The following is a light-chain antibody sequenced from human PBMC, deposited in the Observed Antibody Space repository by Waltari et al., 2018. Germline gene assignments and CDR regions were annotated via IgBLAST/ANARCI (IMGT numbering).Light chain of an antibody. CDR3: QQRSSWPLT. V-gene: IGKV3-11*01. Sequence: EIVLTQSPATLSLSPGERATLSCRASQSVSSLLAWYQQNPGQAPRLLIYDASNRATGIPARFSGSGSGTDFTLTISSLEPEDFAVYYCQQRSSWPLTFGGGTKVEIK. J-gene: IGKJ4*01. CDR2: DAS. CDR1: QSVSSL.